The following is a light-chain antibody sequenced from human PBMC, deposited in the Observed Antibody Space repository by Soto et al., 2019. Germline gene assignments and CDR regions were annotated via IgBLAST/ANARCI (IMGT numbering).Light chain of an antibody. CDR1: QSVSSN. CDR3: QQYSNWPLT. V-gene: IGKV3-15*01. Sequence: EIVMTQSPATLSVSPGERATLSCRASQSVSSNLAWYQQKPGQAPRLLIYGASTRATGIPSRFSGSGSGTEFTLTISSLQSEDSAVYYCQQYSNWPLTFGGGTKLEIK. CDR2: GAS. J-gene: IGKJ4*01.